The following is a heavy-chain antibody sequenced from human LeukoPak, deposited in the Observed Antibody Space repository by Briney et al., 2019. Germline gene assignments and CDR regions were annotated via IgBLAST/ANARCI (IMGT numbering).Heavy chain of an antibody. CDR2: ISSSSSYT. V-gene: IGHV3-21*01. Sequence: GGSLRLSCAASGFTFSTYNMNWVRQAPGKGLEWVSSISSSSSYTNYADSVKGRFTISRDNAKNSLYLQMNSLRAEDTAVYYCARFLDDYYYYGMDVWGQGTTVTVSS. CDR1: GFTFSTYN. J-gene: IGHJ6*02. CDR3: ARFLDDYYYYGMDV. D-gene: IGHD2/OR15-2a*01.